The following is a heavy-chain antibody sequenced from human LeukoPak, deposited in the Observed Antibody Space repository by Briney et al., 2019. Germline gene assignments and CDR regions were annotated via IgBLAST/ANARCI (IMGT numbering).Heavy chain of an antibody. CDR2: INPNSGGT. V-gene: IGHV1-2*02. CDR3: AREWLVRGVIMGDTDY. CDR1: GYTFTGYY. Sequence: ASVKVSCKASGYTFTGYYMHWVRPAPGQGLEWMGWINPNSGGTNYAQKFQGRVTMTRDTSISTAYMELSRLRSDDTAVYYCAREWLVRGVIMGDTDYWGQGTLVTVSS. J-gene: IGHJ4*02. D-gene: IGHD3-10*01.